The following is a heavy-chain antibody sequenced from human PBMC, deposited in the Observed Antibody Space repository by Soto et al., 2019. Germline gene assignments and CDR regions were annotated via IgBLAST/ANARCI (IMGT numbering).Heavy chain of an antibody. Sequence: QVHLVESGGGVVQPGRSLRLSCAASGFTFRYYGMHWVRQAPGKGLEWVAVISYDGVSKYSADSVKGRLIISRDNSMNILNLQMNSLSAEDKGVYYCARDKWRYDARSGMDVWGPGATVTVSS. D-gene: IGHD3-22*01. V-gene: IGHV3-30*03. CDR2: ISYDGVSK. CDR3: ARDKWRYDARSGMDV. J-gene: IGHJ6*02. CDR1: GFTFRYYG.